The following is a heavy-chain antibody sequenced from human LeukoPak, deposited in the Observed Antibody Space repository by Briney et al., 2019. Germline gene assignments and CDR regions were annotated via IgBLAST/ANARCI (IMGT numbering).Heavy chain of an antibody. J-gene: IGHJ4*02. Sequence: GGSLRLSCAGSGFTFDDYAMHWVRQAPGKGLEWVSGISWNSGNIGYADSVKGRFIVSRDNAKNSLYLQMNSLRDEDMALYYCAKGRSGYYYGSGPLDSWGQGTLVTVSS. CDR1: GFTFDDYA. D-gene: IGHD3-10*01. CDR2: ISWNSGNI. V-gene: IGHV3-9*03. CDR3: AKGRSGYYYGSGPLDS.